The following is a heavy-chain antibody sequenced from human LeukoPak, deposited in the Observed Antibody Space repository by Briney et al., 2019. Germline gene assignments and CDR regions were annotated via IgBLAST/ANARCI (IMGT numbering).Heavy chain of an antibody. Sequence: GGSLRLSCVASGFSFSSYWMTWVRQAPGKGLEWVANIKQDGSKKSYVDSVKGRFTISRDNAKSSLYLQMNSLRAEDTAIYYCTRVGYIDEGIDYWGQGTLVTVSS. CDR1: GFSFSSYW. J-gene: IGHJ4*02. V-gene: IGHV3-7*04. CDR2: IKQDGSKK. D-gene: IGHD5-24*01. CDR3: TRVGYIDEGIDY.